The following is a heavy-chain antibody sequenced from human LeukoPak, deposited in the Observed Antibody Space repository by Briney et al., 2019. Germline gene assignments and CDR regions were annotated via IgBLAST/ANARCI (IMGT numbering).Heavy chain of an antibody. CDR2: IKPDGSQE. CDR3: AIDWGHYDY. D-gene: IGHD7-27*01. V-gene: IGHV3-7*01. J-gene: IGHJ4*02. Sequence: GGSLRLSCAASGFTFRTYWMSWVRQVAGKGLEWVANIKPDGSQEFYSDSVKGRFTISRDNAKNSLYLQMNSLRVEDTAVYYCAIDWGHYDYWGPGALVTVSS. CDR1: GFTFRTYW.